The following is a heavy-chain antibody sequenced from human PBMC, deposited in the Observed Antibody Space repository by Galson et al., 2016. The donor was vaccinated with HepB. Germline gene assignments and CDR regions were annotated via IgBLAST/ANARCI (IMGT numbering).Heavy chain of an antibody. D-gene: IGHD1-26*01. CDR1: GGTFSSYA. Sequence: SVKVSCKASGGTFSSYAISWVRQAPGQGLEWMGGIIPIFGTANYAQKFQGRVTITADKSTSTAYMELSSLRSEDTAVYYCASSGSRELADYWGQGTLVTVSS. CDR3: ASSGSRELADY. J-gene: IGHJ4*02. CDR2: IIPIFGTA. V-gene: IGHV1-69*06.